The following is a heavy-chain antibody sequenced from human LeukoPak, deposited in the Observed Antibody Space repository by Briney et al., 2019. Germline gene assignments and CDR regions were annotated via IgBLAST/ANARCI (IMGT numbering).Heavy chain of an antibody. Sequence: GGSLRLSCAGSGFTFRSYAMHWVRQAPGKGLEWVAVISYDGSNQYYADSVKGRFTISRDNSKNTLYLQMNSLRAEDTAVYYCAKDRDFNKPYYFDPWGQGTLVTVSS. CDR3: AKDRDFNKPYYFDP. CDR1: GFTFRSYA. CDR2: ISYDGSNQ. V-gene: IGHV3-30*18. J-gene: IGHJ4*02. D-gene: IGHD3-10*01.